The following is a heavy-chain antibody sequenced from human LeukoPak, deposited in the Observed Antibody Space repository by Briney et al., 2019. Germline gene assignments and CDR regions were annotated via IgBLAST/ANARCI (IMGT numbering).Heavy chain of an antibody. CDR3: ARGPANVDTAMVAPFDY. Sequence: ASVKVSCKASGYTFTGYYMHWVRQAPGQGREWMGRINPNSGGTNYAQKFQGRVTMIRDTSISTAYMELSRLRSDDTAVYYCARGPANVDTAMVAPFDYWGQGTLVTVSS. CDR2: INPNSGGT. J-gene: IGHJ4*02. CDR1: GYTFTGYY. D-gene: IGHD5-18*01. V-gene: IGHV1-2*06.